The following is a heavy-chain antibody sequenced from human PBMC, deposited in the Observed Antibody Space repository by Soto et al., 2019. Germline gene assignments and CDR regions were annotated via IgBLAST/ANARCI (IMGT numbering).Heavy chain of an antibody. D-gene: IGHD6-19*01. CDR1: GFTFSSYA. CDR3: AKAHPESSGWYYDK. V-gene: IGHV3-23*01. CDR2: INSAGDST. J-gene: IGHJ4*02. Sequence: GGSLSLSCAASGFTFSSYAMTWVRQAPGKGLEWVSTINSAGDSTYYADSVKGRFTISRDSSRNTLYVQMNSLRAEDTAVYYCAKAHPESSGWYYDKWGKGTLVTVSS.